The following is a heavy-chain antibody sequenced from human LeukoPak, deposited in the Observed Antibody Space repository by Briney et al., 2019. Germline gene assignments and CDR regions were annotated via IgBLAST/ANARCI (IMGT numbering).Heavy chain of an antibody. J-gene: IGHJ3*02. CDR2: IYYSGST. Sequence: PSETLSLTCTVSGGSIRSSSYYWGWIRQPPGKGLEWIGSIYYSGSTYYNPSLKSRVTISVDTSKNQFSLKLSSVTAADTAVYYCARDGYNVPDAFDIWGQGTMVTVSS. CDR1: GGSIRSSSYY. D-gene: IGHD5-24*01. V-gene: IGHV4-39*07. CDR3: ARDGYNVPDAFDI.